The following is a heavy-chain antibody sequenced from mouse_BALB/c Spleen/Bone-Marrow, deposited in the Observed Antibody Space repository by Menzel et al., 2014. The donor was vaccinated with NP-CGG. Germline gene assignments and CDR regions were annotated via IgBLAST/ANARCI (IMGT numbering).Heavy chain of an antibody. J-gene: IGHJ1*01. CDR1: GFTFXSFG. V-gene: IGHV5-17*02. Sequence: EVMLVESGGGLVQPGGSRKLSCAASGFTFXSFGMHWVRQAPEKGLEWVAYISSGSSTIYYADTVKGRFTISRDNPKNXLFLQMTSLRSEDTAMYYCARRGSNHWYFDVWGAGTTVTVSS. D-gene: IGHD1-1*01. CDR2: ISSGSSTI. CDR3: ARRGSNHWYFDV.